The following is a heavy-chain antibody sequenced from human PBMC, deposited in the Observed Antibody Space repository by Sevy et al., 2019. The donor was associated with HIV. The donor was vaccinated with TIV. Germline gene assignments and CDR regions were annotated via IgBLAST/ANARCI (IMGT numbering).Heavy chain of an antibody. CDR3: ARVESCGGDCYYSDY. V-gene: IGHV1-46*01. Sequence: ASVKVSCKASGYTFTSHYIHWVRQAPGQGLECMGIINPSGGGTNYAQKFQGRVTFTRDTSTSTVYMELSSLRAEDTAVYYCARVESCGGDCYYSDYWGQGTQVTVSS. D-gene: IGHD2-21*02. CDR2: INPSGGGT. CDR1: GYTFTSHY. J-gene: IGHJ4*02.